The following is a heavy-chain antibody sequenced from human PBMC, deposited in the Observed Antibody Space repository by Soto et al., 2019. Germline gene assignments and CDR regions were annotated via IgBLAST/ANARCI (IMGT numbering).Heavy chain of an antibody. D-gene: IGHD3-3*01. J-gene: IGHJ6*02. V-gene: IGHV1-46*01. Sequence: ASVKVSCKASGYTFTSYYMHWVRQAPGQGLEWMGIINPSGGSTSYAQKFQGRVTMTRDTSTSTVYMELSSLRSEDTAVYYCARSRPDFWSGYQTYYYYGMDVWGQGTTVTAP. CDR2: INPSGGST. CDR1: GYTFTSYY. CDR3: ARSRPDFWSGYQTYYYYGMDV.